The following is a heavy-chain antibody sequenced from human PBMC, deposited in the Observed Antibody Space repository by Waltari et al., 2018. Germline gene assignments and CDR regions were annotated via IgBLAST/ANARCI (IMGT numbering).Heavy chain of an antibody. CDR3: ARGLSSSWFGMDV. V-gene: IGHV1-8*01. Sequence: QVQLVQSGAEVKKPGASVKVPCKASGYPFTSHDINWVRQATGQGPEWLGWMNPESGNTGYAQKFQGRVTMTRDTSTTTAYMELSSLRSDDTAVYFCARGLSSSWFGMDVWGQGTAVTVSS. CDR1: GYPFTSHD. D-gene: IGHD6-13*01. J-gene: IGHJ6*02. CDR2: MNPESGNT.